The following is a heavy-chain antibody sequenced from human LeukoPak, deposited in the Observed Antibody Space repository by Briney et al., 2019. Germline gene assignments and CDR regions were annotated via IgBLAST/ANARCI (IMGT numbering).Heavy chain of an antibody. CDR1: GGSISSYY. Sequence: SETLSLTCTVSGGSISSYYWSWIRQPAGKGLEWIGRIYTSGSTNYNPSLKSRVTMSVDTSKNQFSLKLSSVTAADTAVYYCARDSVGWSLNWFDPWGQGTLLTVSS. V-gene: IGHV4-4*07. D-gene: IGHD6-19*01. J-gene: IGHJ5*02. CDR3: ARDSVGWSLNWFDP. CDR2: IYTSGST.